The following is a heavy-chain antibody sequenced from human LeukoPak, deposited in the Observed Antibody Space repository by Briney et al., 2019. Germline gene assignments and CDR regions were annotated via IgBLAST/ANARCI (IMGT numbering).Heavy chain of an antibody. V-gene: IGHV4-4*07. D-gene: IGHD2-2*01. CDR1: GGSISNYH. CDR3: ARGFCNSNSCPDFYNQHMDV. J-gene: IGHJ6*03. Sequence: SETLSLTCTVSGGSISNYHWNWIRQPAGKGLGWIGHIYIGGSTTYNPSLKSRVTMSVDTSKNQFSLRLSSVTAADTAMYYCARGFCNSNSCPDFYNQHMDVWGKGTTVTVSS. CDR2: IYIGGST.